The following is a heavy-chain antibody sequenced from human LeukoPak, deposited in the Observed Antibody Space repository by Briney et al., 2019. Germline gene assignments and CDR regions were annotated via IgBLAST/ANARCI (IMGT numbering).Heavy chain of an antibody. D-gene: IGHD3-10*01. CDR1: GYTFTGYY. CDR2: INPNSGGT. V-gene: IGHV1-2*02. Sequence: ASVKDSCKASGYTFTGYYMHWVRQAPGQGLEGMGWINPNSGGTNYAQKFQGRDTKTRDTSISTAYIELSKLRSHDTAVYYCARDPTMVRGASGYYYYYGMDVWGQGTTVTVSS. J-gene: IGHJ6*02. CDR3: ARDPTMVRGASGYYYYYGMDV.